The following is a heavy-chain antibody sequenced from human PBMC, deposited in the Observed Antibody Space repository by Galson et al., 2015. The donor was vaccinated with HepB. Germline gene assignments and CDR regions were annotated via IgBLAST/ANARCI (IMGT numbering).Heavy chain of an antibody. V-gene: IGHV3-48*03. CDR1: GFTFSSYE. J-gene: IGHJ4*02. D-gene: IGHD3-3*01. Sequence: SLRLSCAASGFTFSSYEMNWVRQAPGKGLEWVSYISSSGSTIYYADSVKGRFTISRDNAKNSLYLQMNSLRAEDTAVYYCARDDPWGIFGVAYWGYFDYWGQGTLVTVSS. CDR3: ARDDPWGIFGVAYWGYFDY. CDR2: ISSSGSTI.